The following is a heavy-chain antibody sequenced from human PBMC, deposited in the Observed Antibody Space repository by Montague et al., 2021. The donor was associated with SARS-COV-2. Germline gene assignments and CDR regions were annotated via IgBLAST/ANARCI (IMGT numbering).Heavy chain of an antibody. CDR3: AREGGWLSRGSYYFDY. Sequence: SETLSPTCTVSGGSISSSSYYWGWIRQPPGKGLEWIGSIYYSGNTYYXPSLKSRVTISVDTSKNQFSLKLSSVTAADTAVYYCAREGGWLSRGSYYFDYWGQGILVTVSS. J-gene: IGHJ4*02. CDR2: IYYSGNT. CDR1: GGSISSSSYY. V-gene: IGHV4-39*07. D-gene: IGHD3-22*01.